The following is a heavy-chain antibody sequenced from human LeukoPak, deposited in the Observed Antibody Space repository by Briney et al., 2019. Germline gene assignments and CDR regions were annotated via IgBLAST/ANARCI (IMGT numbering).Heavy chain of an antibody. CDR2: INLNSGGT. V-gene: IGHV1-2*02. Sequence: ASVMVSCKASGYTFTGYYIHWVRQAPGQGLEWMGWINLNSGGTNYAQKFQDRVTMTRDTSITTAYMELSRLRFDDTALYYCARSPHILTGENFDYWGQGTLVTVSS. D-gene: IGHD3-9*01. CDR1: GYTFTGYY. J-gene: IGHJ4*02. CDR3: ARSPHILTGENFDY.